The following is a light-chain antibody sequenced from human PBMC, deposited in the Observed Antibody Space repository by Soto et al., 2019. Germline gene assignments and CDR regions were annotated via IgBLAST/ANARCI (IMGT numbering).Light chain of an antibody. CDR2: GAS. CDR3: QQYGSSPRT. V-gene: IGKV3-20*01. Sequence: EIVLTQSPGTLSLSPGETASLSCRASHSVSINYLAWYQQKPGQAPRLLIYGASSRATGIPDRFSGSGSGTDFTLTISRLEPEDFAVYYCQQYGSSPRTFGQGTKVDI. CDR1: HSVSINY. J-gene: IGKJ1*01.